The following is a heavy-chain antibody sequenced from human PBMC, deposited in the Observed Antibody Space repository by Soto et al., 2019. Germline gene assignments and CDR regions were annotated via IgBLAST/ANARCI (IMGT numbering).Heavy chain of an antibody. D-gene: IGHD3-22*01. CDR1: GYSFTSYW. Sequence: GESLKISCKGSGYSFTSYWIGWVRQMPGKGLEWMGIIYPGDSDTRYSPSFQGQVTISADKSISTAYLQWSSLKASDTAMYYCARLPYYYATSGYYTSSAFDIWGQGTMVTVSS. CDR2: IYPGDSDT. CDR3: ARLPYYYATSGYYTSSAFDI. V-gene: IGHV5-51*01. J-gene: IGHJ3*02.